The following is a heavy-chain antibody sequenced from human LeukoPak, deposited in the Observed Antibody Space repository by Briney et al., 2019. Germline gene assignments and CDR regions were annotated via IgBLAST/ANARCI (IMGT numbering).Heavy chain of an antibody. CDR2: INHSGST. CDR1: GGSFSGYY. CDR3: ARGQGNDILTGYSSDDNDY. D-gene: IGHD3-9*01. Sequence: SETLSLTCAVYGGSFSGYYWSWIRQPPGKGLEWIGEINHSGSTNYNPSLKSRVTISVDTSKNQFSLKLSSVTAADTAVYYCARGQGNDILTGYSSDDNDYWGQGTLVTVSS. V-gene: IGHV4-34*01. J-gene: IGHJ4*02.